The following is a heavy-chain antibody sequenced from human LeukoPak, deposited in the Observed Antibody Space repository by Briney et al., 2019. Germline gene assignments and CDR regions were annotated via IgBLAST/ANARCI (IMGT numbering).Heavy chain of an antibody. CDR2: ISDSGGGT. CDR1: GFTFNTYS. CDR3: DGADF. Sequence: GGSLRLSCAASGFTFNTYSMNWARQAPGKGLEWVSTISDSGGGTYYADSVKGRFTISRDNSKNTLYLQMNCLRADDTAVYYCDGADFWGQGTLVTVSS. V-gene: IGHV3-23*01. J-gene: IGHJ4*02.